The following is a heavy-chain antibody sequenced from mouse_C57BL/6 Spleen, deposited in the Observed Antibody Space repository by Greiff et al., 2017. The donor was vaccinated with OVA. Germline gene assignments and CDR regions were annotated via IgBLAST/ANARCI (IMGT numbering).Heavy chain of an antibody. V-gene: IGHV1-39*01. J-gene: IGHJ3*01. D-gene: IGHD1-1*01. CDR2: INPNYGTT. CDR3: ARDYCSSSAWFAY. Sequence: EVQRVESGPELVKPGASVKISCKASGYSFTDYNMNWVKQSHGKSLEWIGVINPNYGTTSYNQKFKGQATLTVAQSSSTAYMQLNSLTSEDSAVDYCARDYCSSSAWFAYWGQGPLVTVSA. CDR1: GYSFTDYN.